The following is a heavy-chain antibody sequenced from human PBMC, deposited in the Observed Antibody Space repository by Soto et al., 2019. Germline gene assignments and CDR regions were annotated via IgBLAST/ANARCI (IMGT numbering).Heavy chain of an antibody. Sequence: SETLSLTCAVSGYSIGSGYYLGWMRHPPGKVLEWIGSIYHSGSTYYNPSLKSRVTISVDTSKNQFSLKLSSVTAADTAVYYCARGHSGSYYYYYYYGMDVWGQGTTVTVSS. CDR3: ARGHSGSYYYYYYYGMDV. CDR1: GYSIGSGYY. CDR2: IYHSGST. V-gene: IGHV4-38-2*01. J-gene: IGHJ6*02. D-gene: IGHD1-26*01.